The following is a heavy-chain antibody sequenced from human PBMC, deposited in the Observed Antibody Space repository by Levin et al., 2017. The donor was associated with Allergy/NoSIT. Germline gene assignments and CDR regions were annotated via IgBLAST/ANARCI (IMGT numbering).Heavy chain of an antibody. Sequence: SQTLSLTCSVSGGSIRGSYWTWIRQAPGKGLEWIAYIYYNGNTNYNPSLKSRVTISVDTSKNQFSLRLSSLTAADTAMYFCAKVKKNPVGAWPHYLDPWGQGTLVTVSS. J-gene: IGHJ5*02. V-gene: IGHV4-59*01. CDR1: GGSIRGSY. CDR2: IYYNGNT. CDR3: AKVKKNPVGAWPHYLDP. D-gene: IGHD2/OR15-2a*01.